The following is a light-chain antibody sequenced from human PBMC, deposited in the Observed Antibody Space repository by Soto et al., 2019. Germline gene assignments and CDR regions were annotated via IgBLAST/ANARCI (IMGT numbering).Light chain of an antibody. CDR3: YSYAGTSTWV. J-gene: IGLJ3*02. CDR1: NNDVGNYKL. CDR2: EGT. V-gene: IGLV2-23*01. Sequence: QSVLTQPASVSESPGQSITISCTGTNNDVGNYKLVSWFQHHLGKAPKLIIYEGTKRPSGVSNRFSASQSGNTASLTISGLQAEDEADYYCYSYAGTSTWVCGGGTKVTVL.